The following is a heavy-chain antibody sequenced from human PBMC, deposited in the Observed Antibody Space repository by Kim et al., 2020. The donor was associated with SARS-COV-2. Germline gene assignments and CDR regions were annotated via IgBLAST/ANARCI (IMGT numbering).Heavy chain of an antibody. CDR3: ARGKYSSFYYFDY. D-gene: IGHD6-6*01. J-gene: IGHJ4*02. CDR2: INSDGSST. CDR1: GFTFSSYW. Sequence: GGSLRLSCAASGFTFSSYWIHWVRQAPGKGLVWVSRINSDGSSTSYADSVKGRFTISRDNAKNTLFLQMNSLRAEDTAVYYCARGKYSSFYYFDYWGQGTLVTVSS. V-gene: IGHV3-74*01.